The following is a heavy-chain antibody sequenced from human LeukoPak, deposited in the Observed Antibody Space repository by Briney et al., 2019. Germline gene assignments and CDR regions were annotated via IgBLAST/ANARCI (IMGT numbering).Heavy chain of an antibody. V-gene: IGHV4-59*12. CDR1: GGSISSYY. CDR3: ARVFDYYDSSGYYRYFDY. CDR2: IYYSGST. Sequence: SETLSLTCTVSGGSISSYYWSWIRQPPGKGLEWIGYIYYSGSTYYNPSLKSRVTISVDTSKNQFSLKLSSVTAADTAVYYCARVFDYYDSSGYYRYFDYWGQGTLVTVSS. J-gene: IGHJ4*02. D-gene: IGHD3-22*01.